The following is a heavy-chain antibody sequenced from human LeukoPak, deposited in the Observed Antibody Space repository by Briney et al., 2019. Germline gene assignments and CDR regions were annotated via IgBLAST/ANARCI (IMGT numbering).Heavy chain of an antibody. D-gene: IGHD3-22*01. Sequence: SETLSLTCTVSGGSISSSYWSSIRQPAGKGLEWIGRIYTSGSTNYNPSLKSRVTMSVDTSKNQFSLKLSSVTAADTAVYYCARLPRDSHYYMDVWGKGTTVTVSS. CDR3: ARLPRDSHYYMDV. J-gene: IGHJ6*03. V-gene: IGHV4-4*07. CDR2: IYTSGST. CDR1: GGSISSSY.